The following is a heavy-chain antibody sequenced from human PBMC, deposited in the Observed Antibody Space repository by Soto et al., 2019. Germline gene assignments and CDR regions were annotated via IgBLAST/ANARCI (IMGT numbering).Heavy chain of an antibody. D-gene: IGHD6-13*01. V-gene: IGHV3-7*01. J-gene: IGHJ6*02. CDR3: ARIASAGRGWDV. Sequence: EVQLVESGGGLVQPGGSLRLSCADFGFTFSNYWMSWVRQAAVKGLEWVGNIKQDGSEKNYVDSVKGRFTISRDNAKNSLYLQMNSLRAEDTAVYYCARIASAGRGWDVWGQGTTVVVSS. CDR2: IKQDGSEK. CDR1: GFTFSNYW.